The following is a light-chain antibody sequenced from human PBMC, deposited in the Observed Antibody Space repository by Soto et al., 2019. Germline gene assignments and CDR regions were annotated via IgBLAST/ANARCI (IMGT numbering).Light chain of an antibody. CDR3: QQRSHWPPT. V-gene: IGKV3-11*01. CDR2: DAS. CDR1: QSVSSY. J-gene: IGKJ3*01. Sequence: EIVLTQSPATLSLSPGERATLSCRASQSVSSYLAWYQQKPGQAPRLLIYDASNRATGIPARFSGSGSGTDFTLTISSLEPEDFAVYYCQQRSHWPPTFDPGTRVEIK.